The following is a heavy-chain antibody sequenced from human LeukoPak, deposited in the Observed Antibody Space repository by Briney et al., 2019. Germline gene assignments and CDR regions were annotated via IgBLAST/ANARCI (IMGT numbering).Heavy chain of an antibody. Sequence: GASVKVSCKASGYTFTSNYIHWVRQAPGQGLEWMGMIYPRDGSTSYAQKFQGRVTMTTDTSTSTAYMELRSLRSDDTAVYYCAREGSSWYEFGYWGQGTLVTVSS. CDR2: IYPRDGST. D-gene: IGHD6-13*01. V-gene: IGHV1-46*01. CDR3: AREGSSWYEFGY. CDR1: GYTFTSNY. J-gene: IGHJ4*02.